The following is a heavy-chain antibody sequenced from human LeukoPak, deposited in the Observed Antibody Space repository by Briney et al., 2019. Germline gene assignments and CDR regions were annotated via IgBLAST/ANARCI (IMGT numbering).Heavy chain of an antibody. D-gene: IGHD3-9*01. J-gene: IGHJ4*02. V-gene: IGHV4-39*07. Sequence: PSETLSLTCTVSGGSISSSSYYWGWIRQPPGKGLEWIGSIYYSGSTYYNPSLKSRVTISVDTSKNQFSLKLSSVTAADTAVYYCARDSVLRYFDGFDYWGQGTLVTVSS. CDR1: GGSISSSSYY. CDR3: ARDSVLRYFDGFDY. CDR2: IYYSGST.